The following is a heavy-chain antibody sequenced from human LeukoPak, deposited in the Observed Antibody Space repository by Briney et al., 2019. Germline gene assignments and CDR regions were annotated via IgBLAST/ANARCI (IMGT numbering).Heavy chain of an antibody. Sequence: SETLSLTCTISGDSISSSNYYWGWIRQPPGKGLEWIGNICYSGRTYYHPSIKSRATISVDTSKTDFSLKLRSVNAADTAVYYCARLYYYDSSGPPLWGQGTMVAVSS. J-gene: IGHJ4*02. CDR2: ICYSGRT. D-gene: IGHD3-22*01. CDR1: GDSISSSNYY. V-gene: IGHV4-39*02. CDR3: ARLYYYDSSGPPL.